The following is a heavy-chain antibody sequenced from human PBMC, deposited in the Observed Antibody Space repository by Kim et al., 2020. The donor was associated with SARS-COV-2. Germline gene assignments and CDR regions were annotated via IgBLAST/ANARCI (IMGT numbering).Heavy chain of an antibody. CDR3: TTGSGDSSGAAPYYYYGMDV. J-gene: IGHJ6*02. V-gene: IGHV3-15*01. CDR1: GFTFSNAW. Sequence: GGSLRLSCAASGFTFSNAWMSWVRQAPGKGLEWVGRIKSKTDGGTTDYAAPVKGRFTISRDDSKNTLYLQMNSLKTEDTAVYYCTTGSGDSSGAAPYYYYGMDVWGQGTTVTVSS. CDR2: IKSKTDGGTT. D-gene: IGHD3-22*01.